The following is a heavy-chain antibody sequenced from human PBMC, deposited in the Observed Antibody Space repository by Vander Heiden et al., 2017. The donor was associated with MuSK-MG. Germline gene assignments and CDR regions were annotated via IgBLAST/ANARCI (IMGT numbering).Heavy chain of an antibody. D-gene: IGHD5-12*01. Sequence: EVQLLESGGGLVQPGGSLRLSCAASGFTFSSNAMSWVRQAPGNGLDWVSAISCSGGITYYADSVKGRFTISRDNSKNTLYLQMNSLRAEDTAVYYCAKDGDSGYDYRSFWYYYYMDVWGKGTTVTVSS. CDR3: AKDGDSGYDYRSFWYYYYMDV. CDR2: ISCSGGIT. V-gene: IGHV3-23*01. J-gene: IGHJ6*03. CDR1: GFTFSSNA.